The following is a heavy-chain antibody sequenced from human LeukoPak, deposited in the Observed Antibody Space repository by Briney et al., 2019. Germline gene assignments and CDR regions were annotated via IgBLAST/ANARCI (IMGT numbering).Heavy chain of an antibody. V-gene: IGHV3-48*01. CDR3: ARVVGAGYFDL. CDR2: ISLSTSSI. J-gene: IGHJ2*01. CDR1: GFTFSNYN. D-gene: IGHD1-26*01. Sequence: GGSLRLSCAASGFTFSNYNMNWVRQAPGKGLEWVSYISLSTSSIHYADSVKGRFTVSRGNAKNSLYPQMNSLRAEDTAVYYCARVVGAGYFDLWGRGTLVTVSS.